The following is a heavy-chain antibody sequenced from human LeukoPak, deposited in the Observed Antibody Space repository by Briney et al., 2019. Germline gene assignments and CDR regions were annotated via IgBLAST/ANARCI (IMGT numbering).Heavy chain of an antibody. CDR2: ISNSGEST. J-gene: IGHJ3*02. CDR1: GFTFSSYA. Sequence: GGSLRLSCAASGFTFSSYAMNWVRQAPGKGLEWVSTISNSGESTYYADSVKGRFTISRDNAKNSLYLQMNSLRAEDTALYYCARAVPLGYCSGGSCYSYRLSGDHDAFDIWGQGTMVTVSS. CDR3: ARAVPLGYCSGGSCYSYRLSGDHDAFDI. V-gene: IGHV3-23*01. D-gene: IGHD2-15*01.